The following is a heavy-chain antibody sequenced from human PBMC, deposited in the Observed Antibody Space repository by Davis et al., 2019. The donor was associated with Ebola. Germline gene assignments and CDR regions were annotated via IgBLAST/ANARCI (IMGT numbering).Heavy chain of an antibody. CDR3: ARVFSRAGPFDY. Sequence: GESLKISCAASGFIFNNIDKHWRIRQAPGEGLEWVAVISYDGSNKYYADSVKGRFTISRDNSKNTLYLQMNSLRAEDTAVYYCARVFSRAGPFDYWGQGTLVTVSS. V-gene: IGHV3-30*19. CDR2: ISYDGSNK. CDR1: GFIFNNID. D-gene: IGHD6-19*01. J-gene: IGHJ4*02.